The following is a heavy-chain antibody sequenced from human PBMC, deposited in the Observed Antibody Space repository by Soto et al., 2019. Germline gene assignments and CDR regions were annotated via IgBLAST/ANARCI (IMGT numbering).Heavy chain of an antibody. D-gene: IGHD3-10*01. CDR3: ARDAIALNYYGSGSYANRRNWFDP. V-gene: IGHV4-4*02. CDR1: GGSISSSNW. Sequence: SETLSLTCAVSGGSISSSNWWSWVRQPPGRGLEWIGEIYHSGSTNYNPSLKSRVTISVDKSKNQFSLKLSSVTAADTAVYYCARDAIALNYYGSGSYANRRNWFDPWGQGTLVTVSS. J-gene: IGHJ5*02. CDR2: IYHSGST.